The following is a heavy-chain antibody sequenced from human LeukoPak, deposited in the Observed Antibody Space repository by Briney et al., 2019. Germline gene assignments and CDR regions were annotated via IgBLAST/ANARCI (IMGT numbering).Heavy chain of an antibody. J-gene: IGHJ4*02. CDR1: GFTFSTYS. CDR2: ISSSSTTI. D-gene: IGHD1-26*01. V-gene: IGHV3-48*01. CDR3: VREDLGVDY. Sequence: GGSLRLSCAASGFTFSTYSMNWVRQAPGKGLEWVSYISSSSTTIYYADSVKGRFIISRDTSKNTLYLQMNSLRAEDTAMYYCVREDLGVDYWGQGTLVTVSS.